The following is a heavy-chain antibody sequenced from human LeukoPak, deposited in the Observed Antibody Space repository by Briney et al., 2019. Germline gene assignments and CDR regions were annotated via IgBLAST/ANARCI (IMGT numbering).Heavy chain of an antibody. V-gene: IGHV4-4*07. J-gene: IGHJ1*01. CDR2: IYTSGST. CDR1: GGSISSYY. CDR3: ASAVFLYRDSSYDPTEYFQH. Sequence: SETLSLTCTVSGGSISSYYWSWIRQPAGKGLEWIGRIYTSGSTNYNPSLKSRVTMSVDTSKNQFSLKLSSVTAADTAVYYCASAVFLYRDSSYDPTEYFQHWGQGTLVTVSS. D-gene: IGHD4-17*01.